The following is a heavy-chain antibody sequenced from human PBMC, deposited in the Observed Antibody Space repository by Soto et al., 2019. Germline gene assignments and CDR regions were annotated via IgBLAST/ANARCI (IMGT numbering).Heavy chain of an antibody. D-gene: IGHD3-22*01. CDR1: GGSISSGGYS. V-gene: IGHV4-30-2*01. CDR3: ARAPSTYYYDSSGHGWFDP. Sequence: PSETLSLTCAVSGGSISSGGYSWSWIRQPPGKGLEWIGYIYHSGSTYYNPSLKSRVTISVDRSKNQFSLKLSSVTAADTAVYYCARAPSTYYYDSSGHGWFDPWGQGTLVTVSS. J-gene: IGHJ5*02. CDR2: IYHSGST.